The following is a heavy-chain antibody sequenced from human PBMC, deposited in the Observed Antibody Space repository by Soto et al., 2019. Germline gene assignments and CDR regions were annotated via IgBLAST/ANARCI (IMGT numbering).Heavy chain of an antibody. CDR3: ARAGPDCGSDFYPWSFVI. D-gene: IGHD2-21*02. V-gene: IGHV3-33*01. J-gene: IGHJ3*02. CDR2: SRYDGLNI. Sequence: QGQLVESGGGVVQPGTSLRLSCAASGFTFSTYGMHWVRQTPCKGLEWVAISRYDGLNIYYADSVKGRFTISRDDSKNAVYLELNSLRPGDTAVYYCARAGPDCGSDFYPWSFVIWGHWTVVTVSS. CDR1: GFTFSTYG.